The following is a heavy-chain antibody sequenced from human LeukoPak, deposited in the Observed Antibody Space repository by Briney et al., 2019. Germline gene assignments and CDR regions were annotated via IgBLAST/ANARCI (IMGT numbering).Heavy chain of an antibody. Sequence: PSETLSLTCTVSGYSISSGYYWGWTRPPPGKGLEWIGSIYHSGSTYYNPSLKSRVTISVDTSKNQFSLKLSSVTAADTAVYYCARYSSGSSSFDYWGEGTLVTVSS. J-gene: IGHJ4*02. V-gene: IGHV4-38-2*02. D-gene: IGHD6-6*01. CDR2: IYHSGST. CDR3: ARYSSGSSSFDY. CDR1: GYSISSGYY.